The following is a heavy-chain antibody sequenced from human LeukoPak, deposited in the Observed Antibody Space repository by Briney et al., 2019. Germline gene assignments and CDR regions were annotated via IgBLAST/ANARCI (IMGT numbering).Heavy chain of an antibody. D-gene: IGHD3-10*01. CDR1: GGTFSSYD. CDR2: IIPIFGTA. CDR3: AREEAPFGDGTHAFDI. J-gene: IGHJ3*02. Sequence: ASVKVSCKASGGTFSSYDISWVRQAPGQGLEWMGGIIPIFGTANYAQKFQGRVTITADESTSTVYMELSSLRSEDTAVYYCAREEAPFGDGTHAFDIWGQGTMVTVSS. V-gene: IGHV1-69*13.